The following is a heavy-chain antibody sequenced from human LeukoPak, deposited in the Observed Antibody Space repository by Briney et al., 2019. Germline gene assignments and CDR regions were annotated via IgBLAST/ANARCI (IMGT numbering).Heavy chain of an antibody. CDR3: ARLIGYSSASWSFDI. V-gene: IGHV4-34*01. CDR2: INHSGGT. J-gene: IGHJ3*02. D-gene: IGHD6-25*01. CDR1: GGSFSGYY. Sequence: PSETLSLTCAVYGGSFSGYYWSWIRQPPGKGLEWIGEINHSGGTNYNPSLKSRVTISVDTSKNQFSLKLSSVTAADTAVYYCARLIGYSSASWSFDIWGQGTMVTVSS.